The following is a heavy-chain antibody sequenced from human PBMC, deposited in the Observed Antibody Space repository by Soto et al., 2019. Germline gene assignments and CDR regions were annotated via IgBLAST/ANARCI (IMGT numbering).Heavy chain of an antibody. CDR2: INPSGGST. CDR3: ARSKYYDILTGYSPSNWFDP. CDR1: GYSFTSYY. Sequence: ASVKVSCAACGYSFTSYYMHWVRQAPGQGLEWMGIINPSGGSTSYAQKFQGRVTMTRDTSTSTVYMELSSLRSEDTAVYYCARSKYYDILTGYSPSNWFDPWGQGTLLTVSS. D-gene: IGHD3-9*01. J-gene: IGHJ5*02. V-gene: IGHV1-46*03.